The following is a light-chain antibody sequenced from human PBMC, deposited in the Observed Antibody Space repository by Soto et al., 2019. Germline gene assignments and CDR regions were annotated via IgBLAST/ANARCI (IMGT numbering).Light chain of an antibody. CDR1: TSDVGGYNY. V-gene: IGLV2-11*01. J-gene: IGLJ1*01. CDR3: ISFTSRHIYV. CDR2: DVN. Sequence: QSVLAQPRSVSGSPGQSVVVSCTGTTSDVGGYNYVSWYQQVPDKAPKLLIHDVNKRPSGVPDRFSGSKSGNTASLTISGLQTEDEADYYCISFTSRHIYVFGTGTKVTVL.